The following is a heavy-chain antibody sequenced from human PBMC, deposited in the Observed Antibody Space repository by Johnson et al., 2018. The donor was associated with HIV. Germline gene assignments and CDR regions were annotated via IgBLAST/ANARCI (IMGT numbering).Heavy chain of an antibody. D-gene: IGHD6-13*01. V-gene: IGHV3-74*01. Sequence: VQLVESGGGLVQPGGSLRLSCAASGFTFSSYWMHWVRQAPGKGLVWVSRINSDGSSTRYADSVKGRFTISRDKAKNTLYLQMNRLRPEDTAVYYCAKDEAQTLASAGRDAFDFWGQGTAVTV. J-gene: IGHJ3*01. CDR1: GFTFSSYW. CDR2: INSDGSST. CDR3: AKDEAQTLASAGRDAFDF.